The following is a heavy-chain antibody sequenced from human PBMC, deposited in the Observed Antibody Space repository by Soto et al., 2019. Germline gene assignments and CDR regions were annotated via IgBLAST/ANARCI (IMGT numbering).Heavy chain of an antibody. J-gene: IGHJ4*02. CDR1: GFTLSSYA. V-gene: IGHV3-23*01. CDR2: LGVSGTTT. D-gene: IGHD1-26*01. Sequence: PGGSLRLSCAASGFTLSSYAMSWVRQAPGKGLQWVSALGVSGTTTYYADSVKGRFTISRDNSKNTLYLQMNSLRAEDTAVYYCVKDFSTSSGSFYHFDYWGQGTLVTVSS. CDR3: VKDFSTSSGSFYHFDY.